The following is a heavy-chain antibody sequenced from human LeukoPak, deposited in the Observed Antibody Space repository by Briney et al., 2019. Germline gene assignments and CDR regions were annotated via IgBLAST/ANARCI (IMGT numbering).Heavy chain of an antibody. J-gene: IGHJ4*02. D-gene: IGHD3-22*01. CDR3: AKDLNIYYDSSGYYN. Sequence: GGSLRLSCAASGFTFSSYAMSWVRQAPGKGLEWVSAISGGSADYADSVKGRFSISIDNSKNTLYLQMNSLRAEDTAVYYCAKDLNIYYDSSGYYNWGQGTLVTVSS. V-gene: IGHV3-23*01. CDR1: GFTFSSYA. CDR2: ISGGSA.